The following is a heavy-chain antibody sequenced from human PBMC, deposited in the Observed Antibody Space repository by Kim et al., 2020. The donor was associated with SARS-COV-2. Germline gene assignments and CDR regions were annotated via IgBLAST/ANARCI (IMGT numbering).Heavy chain of an antibody. Sequence: GESLKISCKGSGYSFTSYWISWVRQMPGKGLEWMGRIDPSDSYTNYSPSFQGHVTISADKSISTAYLQWSSLKASDTAMYYCARLPLITMIVPGYFDYWGQGTLVTVSS. CDR1: GYSFTSYW. J-gene: IGHJ4*02. D-gene: IGHD3-22*01. CDR2: IDPSDSYT. V-gene: IGHV5-10-1*01. CDR3: ARLPLITMIVPGYFDY.